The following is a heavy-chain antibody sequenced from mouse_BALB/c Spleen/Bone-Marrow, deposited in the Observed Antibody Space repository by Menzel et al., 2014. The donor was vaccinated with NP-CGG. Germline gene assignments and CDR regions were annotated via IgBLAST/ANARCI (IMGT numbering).Heavy chain of an antibody. Sequence: EVQLQQSGAELVKPGASVKLSCTASGFNIKDINMHWVKQGPEQGLEWIGRIDPANGNIKYDPKFQGKATITADTSSNTAYLQLSRLTSEDTAVYYCASYHYGYYFDYWGQGTTLTVSS. J-gene: IGHJ2*01. CDR2: IDPANGNI. CDR3: ASYHYGYYFDY. D-gene: IGHD2-4*01. CDR1: GFNIKDIN. V-gene: IGHV14-3*02.